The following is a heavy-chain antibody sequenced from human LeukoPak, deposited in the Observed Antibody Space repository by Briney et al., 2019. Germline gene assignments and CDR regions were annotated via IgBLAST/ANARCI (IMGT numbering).Heavy chain of an antibody. D-gene: IGHD3-16*01. CDR1: GFVVTANY. CDR2: ISIGGDT. V-gene: IGHV3-53*01. CDR3: ARGGGLDV. Sequence: GGSLRLSCAGSGFVVTANYLAWARQAPGKGLEWVSTISIGGDTYYGDSVKGRFTISRDNAKNSLYLQMSNLRAEDTAVYFCARGGGLDVWGQGATVTVSS. J-gene: IGHJ6*02.